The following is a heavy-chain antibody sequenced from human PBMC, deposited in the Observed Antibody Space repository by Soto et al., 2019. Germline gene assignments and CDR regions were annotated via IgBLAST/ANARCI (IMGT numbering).Heavy chain of an antibody. CDR1: GYTFTSYD. D-gene: IGHD6-19*01. CDR3: ARFSLIAVAGTSAFDI. CDR2: MNPNSGNT. Sequence: ASVKVSCKASGYTFTSYDINWVRQATGQGLEWMGWMNPNSGNTGYAQKFQGRVTMTRNTSISTAYMELSSLRSEDTAMYYCARFSLIAVAGTSAFDIWGQGTMVTVSS. J-gene: IGHJ3*02. V-gene: IGHV1-8*01.